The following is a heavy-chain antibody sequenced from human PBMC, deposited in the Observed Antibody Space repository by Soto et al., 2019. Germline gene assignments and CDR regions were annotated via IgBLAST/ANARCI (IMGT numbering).Heavy chain of an antibody. J-gene: IGHJ4*02. CDR2: IYYSGST. D-gene: IGHD3-22*01. CDR1: GVSISSGDYY. V-gene: IGHV4-30-4*01. CDR3: ARVPKGDQYFYDNSGYYYGLFDY. Sequence: SETLSLTCTVSGVSISSGDYYSRWIRQPPGKGLEWIGYIYYSGSTYYNPSLKSRVTISLDTSKNQFWLELSSVTAADMAVYYCARVPKGDQYFYDNSGYYYGLFDYWGQGTLVTVSS.